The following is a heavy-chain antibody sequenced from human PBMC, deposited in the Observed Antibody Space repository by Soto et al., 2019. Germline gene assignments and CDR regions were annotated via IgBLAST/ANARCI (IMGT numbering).Heavy chain of an antibody. J-gene: IGHJ4*02. CDR2: IGTSDDT. CDR3: ATVPSRIGSRIDF. D-gene: IGHD1-26*01. CDR1: GFTFRTYD. V-gene: IGHV3-13*01. Sequence: EVQLVESGGGLVQPGGSLRLSCAASGFTFRTYDMHWVRQATGKGLEWVSSIGTSDDTYYSDSVKGRFTISREDAKNSLYLQMNSLRAGDTAVYYCATVPSRIGSRIDFWGQGALVTVSS.